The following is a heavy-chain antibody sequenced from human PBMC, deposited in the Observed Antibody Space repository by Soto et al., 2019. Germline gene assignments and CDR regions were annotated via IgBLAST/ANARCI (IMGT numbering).Heavy chain of an antibody. CDR1: GFIVINNY. Sequence: GGSLRLSCEASGFIVINNYMSWVRQAPGKGLEWVSILYSGGTTYYADSVKGRFTFSRDNSENTVFLQMNNLRVEDTAVYYCVRDRGGSYWLDPWGQGTLVTVYS. CDR2: LYSGGTT. J-gene: IGHJ5*02. CDR3: VRDRGGSYWLDP. V-gene: IGHV3-53*01. D-gene: IGHD2-15*01.